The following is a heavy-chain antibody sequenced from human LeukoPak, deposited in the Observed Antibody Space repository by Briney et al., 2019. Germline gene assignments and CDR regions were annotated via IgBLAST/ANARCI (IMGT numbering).Heavy chain of an antibody. D-gene: IGHD6-6*01. CDR3: ARESNLAARLFDY. CDR2: IYYSGST. CDR1: GGSISSYY. V-gene: IGHV4-59*01. Sequence: SETLSLTCTVSGGSISSYYWSWIRQPPGKGLEWNGYIYYSGSTNYNPSLKSRVTISVDTSKNQFSLKLSSVTAADTAVYYCARESNLAARLFDYWGQGTLVTVSS. J-gene: IGHJ4*02.